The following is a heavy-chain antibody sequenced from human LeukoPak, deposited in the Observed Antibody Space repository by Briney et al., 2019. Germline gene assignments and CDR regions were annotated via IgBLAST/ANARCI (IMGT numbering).Heavy chain of an antibody. Sequence: PGGSLRLSCAASGFTFSSYAMHWVRQAPGKGLEWVAVISYDGSNKYYADSVKGRFTISRDNSKNTLYLQMNSLRAEDTAVYYCASGITGTTYRYNWFDPWGQGTLVTVSS. D-gene: IGHD1-7*01. CDR2: ISYDGSNK. CDR1: GFTFSSYA. CDR3: ASGITGTTYRYNWFDP. V-gene: IGHV3-30-3*01. J-gene: IGHJ5*02.